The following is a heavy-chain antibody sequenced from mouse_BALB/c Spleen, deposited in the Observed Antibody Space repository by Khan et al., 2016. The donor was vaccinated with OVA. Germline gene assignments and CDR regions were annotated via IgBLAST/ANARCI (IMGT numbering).Heavy chain of an antibody. CDR2: INTYTGEP. Sequence: QIQLVQSGPELKKPGETVKISCKASGYTFTNYGMNWVKQAPGKGLKWMGWINTYTGEPTYADDFKGRFAFSLETSASTAFLQINNLENEDTATXFCARVGNYWYFDVWGAGTTVTVSS. D-gene: IGHD2-1*01. J-gene: IGHJ1*01. CDR3: ARVGNYWYFDV. CDR1: GYTFTNYG. V-gene: IGHV9-3-1*01.